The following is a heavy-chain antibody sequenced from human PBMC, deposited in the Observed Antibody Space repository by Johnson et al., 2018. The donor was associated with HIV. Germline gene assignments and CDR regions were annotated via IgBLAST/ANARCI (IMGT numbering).Heavy chain of an antibody. V-gene: IGHV3-33*06. CDR3: AKGPLEAYDAFDI. D-gene: IGHD5-24*01. CDR2: IWYDGSNK. CDR1: GFTFSSYG. Sequence: VQLVESGGGVVQPGRSLRLSCAASGFTFSSYGMHWVRQAPGKGLEWVAVIWYDGSNKYYADSVKGRFTISRDNSKNTLYLQMNSLRAEDTAVYYCAKGPLEAYDAFDIWGQGTMVTVSS. J-gene: IGHJ3*02.